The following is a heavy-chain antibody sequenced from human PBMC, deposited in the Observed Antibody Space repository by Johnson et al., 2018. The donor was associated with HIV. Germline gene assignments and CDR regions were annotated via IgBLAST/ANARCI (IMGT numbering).Heavy chain of an antibody. Sequence: VQLVESGGGLVQPGGSLRLSCAASGFTFSSYDMHWVRQATGKGLEWVSAIGTAGDTYYPGSVKGRFTIPRENAKNSLYLQMNSLRAGDTAVYYCARGLAYCGGDCSPDAFDIWGQGTMVTVSS. D-gene: IGHD2-21*02. V-gene: IGHV3-13*01. J-gene: IGHJ3*02. CDR3: ARGLAYCGGDCSPDAFDI. CDR2: IGTAGDT. CDR1: GFTFSSYD.